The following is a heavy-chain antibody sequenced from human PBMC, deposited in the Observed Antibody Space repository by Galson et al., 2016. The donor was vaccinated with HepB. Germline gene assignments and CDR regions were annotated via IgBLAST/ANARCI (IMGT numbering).Heavy chain of an antibody. CDR2: INGYIPGSTGST. CDR1: GFSFSTFS. V-gene: IGHV3-48*01. D-gene: IGHD3-16*01. CDR3: GREGEGGLRRPKYYYYIGL. Sequence: SLRLSCAASGFSFSTFSMNWVRQAPGKGPEWISYINGYIPGSTGSTRYADSVKGRFTISRDKAKNSLYLEMKSLTAEDTAVYYCGREGEGGLRRPKYYYYIGLWGKGTTVTVSS. J-gene: IGHJ6*03.